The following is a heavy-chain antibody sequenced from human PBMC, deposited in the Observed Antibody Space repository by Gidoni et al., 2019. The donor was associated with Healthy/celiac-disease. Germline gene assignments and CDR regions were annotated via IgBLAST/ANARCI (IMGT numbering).Heavy chain of an antibody. CDR3: ARGIVVVPAARAAWFDP. D-gene: IGHD2-2*01. V-gene: IGHV4-34*01. Sequence: QVQLQQWGAGLLKPAETLSLTCAVSGGSVSGYYWSWIRQPPGEGLEWSGEINHSGSTNYNPSLKSRVTIAVDTSKNQFSLKLSSVTAADTAVYYCARGIVVVPAARAAWFDPWGQGTLVTVSS. J-gene: IGHJ5*02. CDR1: GGSVSGYY. CDR2: INHSGST.